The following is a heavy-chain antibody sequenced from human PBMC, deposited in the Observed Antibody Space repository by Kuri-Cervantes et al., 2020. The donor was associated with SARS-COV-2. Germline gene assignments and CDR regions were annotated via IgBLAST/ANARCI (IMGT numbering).Heavy chain of an antibody. CDR3: ARLHDYGDYQFDP. D-gene: IGHD4-17*01. CDR2: IYPGDSDT. J-gene: IGHJ5*02. V-gene: IGHV5-51*01. Sequence: KVSCKGSGYSFTSYWIGWVRQMPGKGLEWMGIIYPGDSDTRYSPSFQGQVTISADKSISTAYLQWSSLKASDTAMYYCARLHDYGDYQFDPWGQGPLVTVSS. CDR1: GYSFTSYW.